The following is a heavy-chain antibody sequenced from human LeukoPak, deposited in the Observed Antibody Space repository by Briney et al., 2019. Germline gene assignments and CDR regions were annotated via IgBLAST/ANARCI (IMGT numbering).Heavy chain of an antibody. V-gene: IGHV3-33*01. CDR2: IWYDGSNK. J-gene: IGHJ3*02. CDR3: ARDAAAFDI. Sequence: GGSLRLSCAASGFTFSSYGMHWVGQAPGKGLEWVAVIWYDGSNKYYADSVKGRFTISRDNSKNTLYLQMNSLRAEDTAVYYCARDAAAFDIWGQGTMVTVSS. D-gene: IGHD2-15*01. CDR1: GFTFSSYG.